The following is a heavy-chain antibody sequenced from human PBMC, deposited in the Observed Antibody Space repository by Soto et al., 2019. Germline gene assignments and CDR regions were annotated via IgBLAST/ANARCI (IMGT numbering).Heavy chain of an antibody. CDR1: GFTFSDYF. Sequence: EVQLLESGGGLVQPGASLRLSCAASGFTFSDYFMNWVRHAPGKGLEWVSGINKDGGTTQNADFVRGRFTISRDNSRNTLYLQMNSVRAEDTALYYCAKDLHWYGMDVWGQGTTVTV. J-gene: IGHJ6*02. V-gene: IGHV3-23*01. CDR2: INKDGGTT. D-gene: IGHD1-20*01. CDR3: AKDLHWYGMDV.